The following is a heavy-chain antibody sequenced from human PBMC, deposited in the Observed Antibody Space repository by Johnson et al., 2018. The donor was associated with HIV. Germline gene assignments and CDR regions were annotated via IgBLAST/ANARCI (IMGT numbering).Heavy chain of an antibody. V-gene: IGHV3-74*01. CDR3: GRGGGDYYRDGFDL. CDR2: INSDGSAT. J-gene: IGHJ3*01. CDR1: GFSFSGYW. Sequence: VQLVESGGGLIQPGGSLRLSCAASGFSFSGYWMHWVRQAPGKGLVWFSRINSDGSATDYADSVKGRFTVSRDNTKNTLYVQMNSLRVEATAVYYCGRGGGDYYRDGFDLWGQGQWSPSLQ. D-gene: IGHD1-26*01.